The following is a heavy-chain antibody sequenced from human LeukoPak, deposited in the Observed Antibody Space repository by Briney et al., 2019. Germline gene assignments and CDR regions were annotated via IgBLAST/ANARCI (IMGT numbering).Heavy chain of an antibody. CDR1: GGSISSYY. D-gene: IGHD6-13*01. Sequence: SETLSLTCAVSGGSISSYYWSWIRQPPGKGLEWIGYTHYSGSTDYNPSLKTRVTISVDTSKNQFSLKLSSVTAADTAVYYCARGAAGTVPFDCWGQGTLVTVSS. V-gene: IGHV4-59*08. J-gene: IGHJ4*02. CDR2: THYSGST. CDR3: ARGAAGTVPFDC.